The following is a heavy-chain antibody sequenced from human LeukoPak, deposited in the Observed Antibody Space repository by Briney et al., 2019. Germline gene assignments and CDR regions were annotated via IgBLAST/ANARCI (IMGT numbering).Heavy chain of an antibody. J-gene: IGHJ4*02. D-gene: IGHD3-22*01. CDR3: ALSGFGDRDH. V-gene: IGHV3-30*03. CDR2: VSFDGSDK. CDR1: GFTFSDYG. Sequence: GGSLRLSCAVSGFTFSDYGMHWVRQAPGKGLEWVAVVSFDGSDKDYADSVKGRFTISRDSSRNTLYLQMDSLRAEDTAVYYCALSGFGDRDHWGQGTLVTVSS.